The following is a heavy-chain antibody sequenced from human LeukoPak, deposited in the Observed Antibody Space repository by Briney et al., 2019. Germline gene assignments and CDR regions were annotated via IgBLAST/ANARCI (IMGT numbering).Heavy chain of an antibody. Sequence: ASVKVSCKASGYTFTNNDIHWVRQATGQGLEWMGWMHPNSDDTGYAQKFQGRVTMTRNTSISTAYMELSSLRPEDTAVYYCARGPSYYYDSSGYEDYWGQGTLVTVSS. D-gene: IGHD3-22*01. V-gene: IGHV1-8*01. CDR3: ARGPSYYYDSSGYEDY. J-gene: IGHJ4*02. CDR2: MHPNSDDT. CDR1: GYTFTNND.